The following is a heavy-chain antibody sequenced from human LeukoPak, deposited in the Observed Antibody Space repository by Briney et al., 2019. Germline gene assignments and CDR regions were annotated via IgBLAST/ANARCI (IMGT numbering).Heavy chain of an antibody. V-gene: IGHV1-2*02. J-gene: IGHJ4*02. CDR3: AKVNSSGWYGGE. CDR1: GYTFTSYY. CDR2: INPNGGST. Sequence: ASVKVSCKASGYTFTSYYMHWVRQAPGQGLEWMGLINPNGGSTSYAQKFQGRVTITTDKSISTAYMELSRLRSEDTAVYYCAKVNSSGWYGGEWGQGTLVTVSS. D-gene: IGHD6-19*01.